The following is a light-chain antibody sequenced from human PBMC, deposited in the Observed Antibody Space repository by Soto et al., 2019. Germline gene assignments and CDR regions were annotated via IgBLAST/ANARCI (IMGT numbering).Light chain of an antibody. CDR1: QGISNY. Sequence: DIQMTQSPSSLSASVGDRVTITCRASQGISNYLAWYQQQPGKVPKLLIYVASTLQSGVPSRFSGRGFGAYFTRTISSLQPEDVATYYWQKYNSAPCTFGQGAKVEIK. V-gene: IGKV1-27*01. CDR3: QKYNSAPCT. CDR2: VAS. J-gene: IGKJ1*01.